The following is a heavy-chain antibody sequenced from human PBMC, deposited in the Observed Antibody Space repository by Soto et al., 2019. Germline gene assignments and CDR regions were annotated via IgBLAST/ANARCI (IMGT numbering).Heavy chain of an antibody. Sequence: SGPTLVNPTQTLTLTCTFSGFSLTTSGVGVGWIRQPPGKALEWLALIFWNDDERYSPSLKSRLTITKDTSKNQVVLTMTNMDPVATAKYYSVKKGSSYDPFGYWGRGTLVTVSS. V-gene: IGHV2-5*04. J-gene: IGHJ4*02. CDR3: VKKGSSYDPFGY. D-gene: IGHD3-16*01. CDR2: IFWNDDE. CDR1: GFSLTTSGVG.